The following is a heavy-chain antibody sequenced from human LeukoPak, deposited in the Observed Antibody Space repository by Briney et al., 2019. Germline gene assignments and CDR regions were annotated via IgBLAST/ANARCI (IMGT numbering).Heavy chain of an antibody. CDR3: TTDQFIYYDSSGYYYKTEYFQH. Sequence: GGSLRLSCAASGFTFSNAWRSWVRQAPGKGLEWVGRIKSKTDGGTTDYAAPVKGRFTISRDDSKNTLYLQMNSLKTEDTAVYYCTTDQFIYYDSSGYYYKTEYFQHWGQGTLVTVSS. CDR2: IKSKTDGGTT. CDR1: GFTFSNAW. V-gene: IGHV3-15*01. D-gene: IGHD3-22*01. J-gene: IGHJ1*01.